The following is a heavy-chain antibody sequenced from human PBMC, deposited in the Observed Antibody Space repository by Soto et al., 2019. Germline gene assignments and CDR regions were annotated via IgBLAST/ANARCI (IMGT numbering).Heavy chain of an antibody. CDR2: ISGTGESK. D-gene: IGHD1-1*01. CDR3: AKSWGDRWNTYYFQR. J-gene: IGHJ4*02. CDR1: GFSFSTYS. Sequence: PLLESGGGLVQPGGSLILSCAASGFSFSTYSLSWVRQSPGKGLEWVSGISGTGESKHYADSARGRFAISRDNSRNTLYLQMSSLRAEDTAVYYCAKSWGDRWNTYYFQRWGQGTLVTVSS. V-gene: IGHV3-23*01.